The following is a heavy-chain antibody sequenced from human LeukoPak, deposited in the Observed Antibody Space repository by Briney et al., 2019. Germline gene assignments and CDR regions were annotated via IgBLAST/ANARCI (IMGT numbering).Heavy chain of an antibody. Sequence: GGSLRLSCAASGFTFSSYWMHWVRQAPGKGLVWVSRISDDGGHTFHADSVKGRFTISRDNAKSTLYLQMNSLRVEDTAVYFCARRGTVTLLDNWGQGTLVTVSS. CDR2: ISDDGGHT. J-gene: IGHJ4*02. CDR1: GFTFSSYW. CDR3: ARRGTVTLLDN. V-gene: IGHV3-74*01. D-gene: IGHD4-17*01.